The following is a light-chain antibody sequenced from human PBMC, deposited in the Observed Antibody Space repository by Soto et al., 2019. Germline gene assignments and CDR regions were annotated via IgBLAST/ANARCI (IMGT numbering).Light chain of an antibody. V-gene: IGKV3-15*01. Sequence: VVSTHSPATLSVSPGEKVSLSFRANQTISNMLAWYQQKPGQAPRLLIYAASTRATGVSARFSGSGSGTEFTLTISSLQSEDFAVYYCQQYNNWPPITFGQGTRLEIK. CDR2: AAS. J-gene: IGKJ5*01. CDR3: QQYNNWPPIT. CDR1: QTISNM.